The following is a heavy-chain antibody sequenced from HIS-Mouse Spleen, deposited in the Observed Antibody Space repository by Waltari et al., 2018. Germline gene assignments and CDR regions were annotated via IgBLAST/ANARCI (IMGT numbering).Heavy chain of an antibody. J-gene: IGHJ2*01. Sequence: QLQLQESGPGLVKPSETPSHTCTASGGYISSSSYYWGWIRRPPGKGLEWIGSIYYSGQTYYNPSLKSRGTISVDTSKNQFSLTLSSVTAADTAVYYCAREIPYSSSWYDWYFDLWGRGTLVTVSS. V-gene: IGHV4-39*07. CDR1: GGYISSSSYY. CDR3: AREIPYSSSWYDWYFDL. D-gene: IGHD6-13*01. CDR2: IYYSGQT.